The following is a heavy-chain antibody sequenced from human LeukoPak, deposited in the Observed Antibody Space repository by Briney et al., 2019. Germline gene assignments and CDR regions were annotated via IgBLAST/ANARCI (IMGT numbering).Heavy chain of an antibody. Sequence: GGSLRLSCAASGFTVSSNYMNWVRQAPGKGLEWVSVIYGGGKTYYADSVKGRFTLPRDNSKNMLFLQMNGLRVEDTAVYYCARDQATMIRNGFDVWGQGTTVTVSS. J-gene: IGHJ6*02. CDR1: GFTVSSNY. CDR3: ARDQATMIRNGFDV. V-gene: IGHV3-53*01. D-gene: IGHD3-10*01. CDR2: IYGGGKT.